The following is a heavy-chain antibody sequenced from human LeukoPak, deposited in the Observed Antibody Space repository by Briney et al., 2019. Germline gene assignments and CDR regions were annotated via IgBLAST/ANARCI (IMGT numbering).Heavy chain of an antibody. CDR3: AKDGLGIWSRGYFDY. Sequence: GGSLRLSCAASGFTFSRYDLSWVRQAPGKGLECVSTISRTVTTTYYADSVKGRFTISRDNSKNTLYLQMNSLRAEDTAVYYCAKDGLGIWSRGYFDYWGQGTLVTVSS. V-gene: IGHV3-23*01. CDR1: GFTFSRYD. D-gene: IGHD7-27*01. CDR2: ISRTVTTT. J-gene: IGHJ4*02.